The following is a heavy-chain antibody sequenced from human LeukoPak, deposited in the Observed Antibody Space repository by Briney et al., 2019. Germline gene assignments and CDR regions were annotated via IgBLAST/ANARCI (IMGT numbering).Heavy chain of an antibody. CDR3: ARGPYSYDSSGAFDI. CDR2: ISSSGST. D-gene: IGHD3-22*01. V-gene: IGHV4-61*02. CDR1: GDSISSGDYY. J-gene: IGHJ3*02. Sequence: PSETLSLTCTVSGDSISSGDYYWSWIRQPAGKGLEWVGRISSSGSTNYNPSLKSRVTISVDTSKNQFSLKLSSVTAADTAVYFCARGPYSYDSSGAFDIWGQGTMVTVSS.